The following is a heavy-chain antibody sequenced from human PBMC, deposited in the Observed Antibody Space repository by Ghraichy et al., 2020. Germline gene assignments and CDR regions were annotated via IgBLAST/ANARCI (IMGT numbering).Heavy chain of an antibody. D-gene: IGHD5-12*01. J-gene: IGHJ4*02. V-gene: IGHV4-59*01. CDR3: ARGDIVATIFGV. CDR1: GGSFSSYY. Sequence: SQTLSLTCTVSGGSFSSYYWSWIRQPPGKGLEWIGYIYYSGSTNYDPSLKSRVTISVDTSKNQFSLKLSSVTAADTAVYYCARGDIVATIFGVWGQGTLVTVSS. CDR2: IYYSGST.